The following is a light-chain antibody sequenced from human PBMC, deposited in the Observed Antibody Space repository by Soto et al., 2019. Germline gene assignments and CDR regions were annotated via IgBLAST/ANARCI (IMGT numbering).Light chain of an antibody. CDR3: QSDDSSLSGCV. CDR2: ANS. V-gene: IGLV1-40*01. Sequence: QSVLTQPPSVSGAPGQMVTISCTGSSSNIGAGYDVHWYQQLPGTAPKLLIYANSNRPSGVPDRFSGSKSGTSASLAITGLQAEDEADYYCQSDDSSLSGCVFGAGTKLTFL. J-gene: IGLJ1*01. CDR1: SSNIGAGYD.